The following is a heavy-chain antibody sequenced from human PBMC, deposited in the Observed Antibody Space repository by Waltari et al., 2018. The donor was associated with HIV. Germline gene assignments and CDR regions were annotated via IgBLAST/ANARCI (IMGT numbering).Heavy chain of an antibody. CDR2: ISSDRRS. V-gene: IGHV3-30*07. CDR3: ARAATGLFDY. D-gene: IGHD1-1*01. CDR1: GFTFSTHA. Sequence: QVQLVESGGAVVQPGRSLSVSCEASGFTFSTHAMHWVRQAPGKGLEWVAYISSDRRSQYADSVRGRFTISRDDSKNTLYLQMNSLRAEDTAVYYCARAATGLFDYWGQGTLVTVSS. J-gene: IGHJ4*02.